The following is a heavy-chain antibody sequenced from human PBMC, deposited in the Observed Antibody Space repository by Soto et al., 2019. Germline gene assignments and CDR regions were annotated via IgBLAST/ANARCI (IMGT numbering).Heavy chain of an antibody. CDR1: GVSISSGDYY. D-gene: IGHD5-18*01. Sequence: SETLSLTCAVSGVSISSGDYYWSWIRQPPGKGLEWIGYIYYSGSTYYNPSLKSRVTISVDTSKNQFSLKLSSVTAADTAVYYCASNSYEYIFYDCWGQGTLDTVYS. V-gene: IGHV4-30-4*01. CDR2: IYYSGST. CDR3: ASNSYEYIFYDC. J-gene: IGHJ4*02.